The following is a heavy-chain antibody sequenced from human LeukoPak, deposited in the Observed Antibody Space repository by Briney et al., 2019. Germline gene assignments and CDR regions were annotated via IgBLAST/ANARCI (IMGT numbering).Heavy chain of an antibody. Sequence: GGSLRLSCAASGFTFSSYWMSWVRQAPGKGLEWVANIKQDGSEKYYVDSVKGRFTISRDSAKDSLYLQMNSLRAEDTAVYYCARAGSSGYDWTPPGDYWGPGTLVTVSS. CDR2: IKQDGSEK. CDR3: ARAGSSGYDWTPPGDY. D-gene: IGHD5-12*01. J-gene: IGHJ4*02. CDR1: GFTFSSYW. V-gene: IGHV3-7*01.